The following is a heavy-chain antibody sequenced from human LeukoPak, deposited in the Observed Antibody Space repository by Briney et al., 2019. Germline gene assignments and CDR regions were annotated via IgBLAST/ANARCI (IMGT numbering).Heavy chain of an antibody. D-gene: IGHD3-22*01. J-gene: IGHJ4*02. CDR2: ISSSSSYI. CDR1: GFTFSSYS. Sequence: GGSLRLSCAASGFTFSSYSMNWVRQAPGKGLEWVSSISSSSSYIYYADSVKGRFTISRDNAKNSLYLQVNSLRAEDTAVYYCARDSGSNYYDSSGSRYYFDYWGQGTLVTVSS. V-gene: IGHV3-21*01. CDR3: ARDSGSNYYDSSGSRYYFDY.